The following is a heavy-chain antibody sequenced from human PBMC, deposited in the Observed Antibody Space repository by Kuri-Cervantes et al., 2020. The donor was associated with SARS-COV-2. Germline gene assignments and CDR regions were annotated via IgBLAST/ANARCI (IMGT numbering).Heavy chain of an antibody. V-gene: IGHV3-30*04. CDR1: GFTFSSYA. CDR3: ARDADDSSGYDYFDY. J-gene: IGHJ4*02. CDR2: ISYDGSNK. Sequence: GESLKISCAASGFTFSSYAMHWVRQAPGKGLEWVAVISYDGSNKYYADSVKGRFTISRDNSKNTLYLQTNSLRAEDTAVYYCARDADDSSGYDYFDYWGQGTLVTVSS. D-gene: IGHD3-22*01.